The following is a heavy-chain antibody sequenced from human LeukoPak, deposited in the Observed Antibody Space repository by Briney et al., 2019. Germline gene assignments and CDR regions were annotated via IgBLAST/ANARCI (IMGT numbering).Heavy chain of an antibody. CDR2: ISAYNGNT. CDR1: GYTFTSYG. V-gene: IGHV1-18*04. Sequence: GSVKVSCKASGYTFTSYGISWVRQSPGQGLEWMGWISAYNGNTNYAQKLQGRVTMTTDTSTSTAYMELRSLRSDDTAVYYCASTLHTAMDLWGQGTLVTVSS. J-gene: IGHJ4*02. D-gene: IGHD5-18*01. CDR3: ASTLHTAMDL.